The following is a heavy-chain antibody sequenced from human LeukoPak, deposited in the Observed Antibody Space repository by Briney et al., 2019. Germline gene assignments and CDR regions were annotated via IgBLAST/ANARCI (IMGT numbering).Heavy chain of an antibody. CDR1: GFTFDDYA. CDR3: AKDKGSSWYPYDAFDI. V-gene: IGHV3-9*03. J-gene: IGHJ3*02. Sequence: GGSLRLSCAASGFTFDDYAMHWVRQAPGKGLEWVSGISWNSGSIGYADSVKGRFTISRDDAKSSLYLQMNSLRAEDMALYYCAKDKGSSWYPYDAFDIWGQGTMVTVPS. CDR2: ISWNSGSI. D-gene: IGHD6-13*01.